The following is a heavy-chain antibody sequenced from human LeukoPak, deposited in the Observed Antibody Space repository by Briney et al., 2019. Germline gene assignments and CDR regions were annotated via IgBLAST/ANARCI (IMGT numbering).Heavy chain of an antibody. V-gene: IGHV3-11*04. CDR2: ISSSGSTI. J-gene: IGHJ5*02. D-gene: IGHD6-6*01. Sequence: PGRSLRLSCAASGFTFSDYYMSWIRQAPGKGLEWVSYISSSGSTIYYADSVKGRFTISRDNAKNSLYLQMNSLRAEDTAVYYCATSIAARNWFDPWGQGTLVTVSS. CDR1: GFTFSDYY. CDR3: ATSIAARNWFDP.